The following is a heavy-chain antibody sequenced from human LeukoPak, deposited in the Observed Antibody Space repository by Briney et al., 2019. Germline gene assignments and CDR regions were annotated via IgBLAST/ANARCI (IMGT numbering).Heavy chain of an antibody. D-gene: IGHD6-25*01. CDR3: ARGPLAAMELGDY. V-gene: IGHV1-18*01. Sequence: ASVTVSCKASGYILNSYGINWVRQAPGHGLEWMGWISAYNGNTNYGQKLQGRVTTTTDTSTRTAYMELWRLRSDDTAVYYCARGPLAAMELGDYWGQGTLVTVSS. CDR1: GYILNSYG. CDR2: ISAYNGNT. J-gene: IGHJ4*02.